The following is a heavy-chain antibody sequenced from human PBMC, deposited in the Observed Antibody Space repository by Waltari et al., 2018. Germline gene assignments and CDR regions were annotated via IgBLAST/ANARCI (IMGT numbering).Heavy chain of an antibody. Sequence: QVQLQESGPGLVKPSETLSLPCTVSGGSISSYYWSWIRQPPGKGLEWIGYIYYSGSTNDNPSLKSRVTIAVDTSKNQFSLKLSSVTAADTAVYYCARGNSGWYRGDAFDIWGQGTMVTVSS. D-gene: IGHD6-19*01. CDR2: IYYSGST. V-gene: IGHV4-59*01. CDR1: GGSISSYY. J-gene: IGHJ3*02. CDR3: ARGNSGWYRGDAFDI.